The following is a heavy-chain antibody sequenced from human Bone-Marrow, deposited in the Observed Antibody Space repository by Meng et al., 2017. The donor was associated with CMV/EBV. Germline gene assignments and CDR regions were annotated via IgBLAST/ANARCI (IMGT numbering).Heavy chain of an antibody. CDR1: GGSISSSSYY. Sequence: SETLSLTCTVSGGSISSSSYYWGWIRRPPGKGLEWIGSVYHIGHPYYHPSFKSRVTISADTSKNQFFLKVSSVTAADTAIYYCARATGSFGDYAYWGQGILVTVSS. J-gene: IGHJ4*02. CDR3: ARATGSFGDYAY. V-gene: IGHV4-39*07. CDR2: VYHIGHP. D-gene: IGHD4-17*01.